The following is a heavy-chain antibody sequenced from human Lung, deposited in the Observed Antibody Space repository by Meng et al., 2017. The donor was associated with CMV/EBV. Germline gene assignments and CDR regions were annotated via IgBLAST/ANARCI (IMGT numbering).Heavy chain of an antibody. CDR1: GYTLTELS. V-gene: IGHV1-24*01. J-gene: IGHJ4*02. D-gene: IGHD3-22*01. CDR3: ATGHYDSRGYYSRTLSY. Sequence: SXXVSXKVSGYTLTELSRHWVRQAPGKGLEWMGGFDPEDGETIYAQHFQGRVTMTEDTSTDTAYMELSSLTSEDTAVYYCATGHYDSRGYYSRTLSYWGQGXLVTVSS. CDR2: FDPEDGET.